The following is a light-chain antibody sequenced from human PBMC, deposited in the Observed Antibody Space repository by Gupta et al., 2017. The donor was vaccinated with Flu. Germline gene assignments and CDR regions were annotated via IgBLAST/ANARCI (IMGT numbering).Light chain of an antibody. CDR2: DVF. V-gene: IGKV3-11*01. J-gene: IGKJ4*01. CDR1: QSVRNF. Sequence: ELVLTQSPATLSLSPGERATLSCRASQSVRNFLAWYQQKPGQSPRLLIYDVFNRATGIPARFSGSGSGTDFSRPRRSLEPEDFDGYDGQLSYAFGGGTKVEI. CDR3: QLSYA.